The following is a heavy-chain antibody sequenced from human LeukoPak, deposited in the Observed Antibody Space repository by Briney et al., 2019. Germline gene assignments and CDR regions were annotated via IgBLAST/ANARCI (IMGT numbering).Heavy chain of an antibody. Sequence: GGSLRLSCAASGFTFSSYWMSWVRQAPGKGLEWVANIKQDGSEKYYVDSVKGRFTISRDNAKNSLYLQMNSLRAEDTAVYYCARVIGGGYLGAFDIWGQGTMVTVSS. CDR1: GFTFSSYW. J-gene: IGHJ3*02. CDR3: ARVIGGGYLGAFDI. D-gene: IGHD3-16*01. CDR2: IKQDGSEK. V-gene: IGHV3-7*01.